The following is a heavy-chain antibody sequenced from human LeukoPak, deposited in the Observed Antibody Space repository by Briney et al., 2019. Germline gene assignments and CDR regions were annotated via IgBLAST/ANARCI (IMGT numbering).Heavy chain of an antibody. CDR3: ARRPPPDFDY. V-gene: IGHV4-4*07. J-gene: IGHJ4*02. CDR2: IHPSGST. CDR1: GDSISSYY. Sequence: SETLSLTCTVSGDSISSYYWSWIRQPAGKGLEWIGRIHPSGSTNYNPSLKSRVTLSVDTSKNQFSLKLSSVTAADTAVYYCARRPPPDFDYWGRGTLVTVPS.